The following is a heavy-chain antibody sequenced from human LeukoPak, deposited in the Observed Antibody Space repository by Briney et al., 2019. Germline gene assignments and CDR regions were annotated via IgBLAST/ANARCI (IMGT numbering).Heavy chain of an antibody. CDR1: GFTFSSYA. Sequence: GSLRLSCAASGFTFSSYAMSWVRQAPGKGLEWVANIKQDGSEKYYVDSVKGRFTISRDNAKSSLFLQMNSLRAEDTAVYYCARGGGFCSSTSCYRLDYWGQGTLVTVSS. V-gene: IGHV3-7*04. J-gene: IGHJ4*02. CDR3: ARGGGFCSSTSCYRLDY. CDR2: IKQDGSEK. D-gene: IGHD2-2*01.